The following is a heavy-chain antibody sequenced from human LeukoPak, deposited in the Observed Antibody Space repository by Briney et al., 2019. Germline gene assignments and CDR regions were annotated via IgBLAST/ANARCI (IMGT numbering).Heavy chain of an antibody. CDR3: AHLLPLVSYGSINHDY. V-gene: IGHV1-2*02. D-gene: IGHD5-18*01. J-gene: IGHJ4*02. CDR1: GYTFTSYY. CDR2: INPNSGGT. Sequence: ASVKVSCKASGYTFTSYYMHWVRHAPGQGLEWMGWINPNSGGTNYAQKFQGRVTMTRDTSISTAYMELSRLRSDDTAVYYCAHLLPLVSYGSINHDYWGQGTLVTVSS.